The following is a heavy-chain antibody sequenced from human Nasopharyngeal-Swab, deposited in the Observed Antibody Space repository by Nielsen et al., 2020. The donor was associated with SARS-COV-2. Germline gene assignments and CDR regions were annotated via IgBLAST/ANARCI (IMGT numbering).Heavy chain of an antibody. CDR1: GLTVSSNY. CDR3: ARMYSSSWAFDY. Sequence: GESLKISCAASGLTVSSNYMSWVRQAPGKGLEWVSVIYSGGSTYYADSVKGRFTISRDNSKNTLYLQMNSLRAEDTAVYYCARMYSSSWAFDYWGQGTLVTVSS. J-gene: IGHJ4*02. CDR2: IYSGGST. D-gene: IGHD6-13*01. V-gene: IGHV3-53*01.